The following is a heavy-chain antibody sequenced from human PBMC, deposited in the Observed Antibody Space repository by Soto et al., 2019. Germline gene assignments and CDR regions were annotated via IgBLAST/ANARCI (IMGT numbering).Heavy chain of an antibody. J-gene: IGHJ4*02. CDR3: ARDPNYYGSGSYYYFDY. D-gene: IGHD3-10*01. CDR2: ISGTSDYI. V-gene: IGHV3-21*01. CDR1: GFTFSISS. Sequence: EVQLVESGGGLVKPGGSLRLSCAASGFTFSISSMNWVRQAPGKGLEWVSSISGTSDYISYADSVKGRFTISRDNAKNSLYLQMNSLRAEDTAVYFCARDPNYYGSGSYYYFDYWGQGALVTVSS.